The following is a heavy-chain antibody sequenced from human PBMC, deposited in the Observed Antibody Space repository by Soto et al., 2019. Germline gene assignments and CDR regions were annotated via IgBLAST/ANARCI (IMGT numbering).Heavy chain of an antibody. CDR3: ARDRTSSGWQYYYYYYGMDV. J-gene: IGHJ6*02. CDR1: GFTFSSYA. V-gene: IGHV3-30-3*01. Sequence: GGSLRLSCAASGFTFSSYAMHWVRQAPGKGLEWVAVISYDGSNKFYADFVKGRFTISRDNSKNTLFLQMNSLRAEDTAVYYCARDRTSSGWQYYYYYYGMDVWGQGTTVTVSS. CDR2: ISYDGSNK. D-gene: IGHD6-19*01.